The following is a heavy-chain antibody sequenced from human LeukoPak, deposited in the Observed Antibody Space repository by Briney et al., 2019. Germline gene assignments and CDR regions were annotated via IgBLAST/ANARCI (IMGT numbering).Heavy chain of an antibody. V-gene: IGHV3-74*01. CDR3: ARAPSEIGGYYPEYFRH. D-gene: IGHD3-22*01. CDR2: IKSDGST. CDR1: GFTFSSYW. J-gene: IGHJ1*01. Sequence: GGSLRLSCAASGFTFSSYWMHWVRQAPGKGLVWVSRIKSDGSTNYADSVKGRFTISRDNTKNTVSLQMNSLRAEDTGVYYCARAPSEIGGYYPEYFRHWGQGTLVTVSS.